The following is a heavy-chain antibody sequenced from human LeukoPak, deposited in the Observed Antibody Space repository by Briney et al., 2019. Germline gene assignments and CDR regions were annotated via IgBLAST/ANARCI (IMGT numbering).Heavy chain of an antibody. CDR3: ARGDYCSGGSCYSGSFDY. V-gene: IGHV1-18*01. CDR1: GYTFTNYG. CDR2: TSAHNGDI. Sequence: GALVKVSCKASGYTFTNYGITWVRQAPGQGLEWMGWTSAHNGDIKYAQKFQGRVTMTTDTSTTTAYMELRSLRSDDTAVYYCARGDYCSGGSCYSGSFDYWGQGTLVTVSS. D-gene: IGHD2-15*01. J-gene: IGHJ4*02.